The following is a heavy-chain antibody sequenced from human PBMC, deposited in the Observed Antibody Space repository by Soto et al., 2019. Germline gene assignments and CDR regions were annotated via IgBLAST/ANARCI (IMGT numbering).Heavy chain of an antibody. CDR3: ARGPGYSSGWLLDY. Sequence: EVQLVESGGGLVKPGGSLRLSCAASGFTFTSYTINWVRQAPGKGLEWVSSISGSGSYIYYADSLKGRLTISRDNAKNSRDLQRNSLRAEDTAVYYCARGPGYSSGWLLDYWGQGTLVTVSS. J-gene: IGHJ4*02. D-gene: IGHD6-19*01. CDR1: GFTFTSYT. CDR2: ISGSGSYI. V-gene: IGHV3-21*01.